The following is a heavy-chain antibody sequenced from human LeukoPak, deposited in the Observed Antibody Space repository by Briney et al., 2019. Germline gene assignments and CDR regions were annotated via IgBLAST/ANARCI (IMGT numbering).Heavy chain of an antibody. Sequence: SVKVFCKASGGTFSSYAISWVRQAPGQGLEWMGGIIPIFGTANYAQKFQGRVTITADESTSTAYMELSSLRSEDTAVYYCAAEVPTKGAFDIWGQGTMVTVSS. D-gene: IGHD1-14*01. J-gene: IGHJ3*02. CDR3: AAEVPTKGAFDI. CDR2: IIPIFGTA. CDR1: GGTFSSYA. V-gene: IGHV1-69*13.